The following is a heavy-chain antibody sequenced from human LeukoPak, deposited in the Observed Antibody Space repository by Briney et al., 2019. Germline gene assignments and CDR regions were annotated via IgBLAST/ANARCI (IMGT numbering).Heavy chain of an antibody. V-gene: IGHV3-48*02. CDR2: ISSTSGTI. J-gene: IGHJ6*02. CDR1: GFIFRSHT. Sequence: GGSLRLSCAASGFIFRSHTMNWVRQGPGEGLEWVSYISSTSGTIYYADSVQGRFTISRDNAKNSLYLQMNSLRDEDTAVYYCARDYYGMDVWGQGTTVTVSS. CDR3: ARDYYGMDV.